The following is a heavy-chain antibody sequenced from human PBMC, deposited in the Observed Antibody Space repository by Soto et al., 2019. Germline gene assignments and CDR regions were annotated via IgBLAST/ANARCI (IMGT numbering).Heavy chain of an antibody. CDR1: GYTFRTSG. J-gene: IGHJ4*02. CDR3: AKTYYYDSGSLKGTRTIDY. D-gene: IGHD3-10*01. V-gene: IGHV1-18*01. Sequence: QVQLVQSGAEVKKPGASVKVSCKTSGYTFRTSGISWVRQAPGQGLEWLGWISPYNGNTYYAQKVQDRITMTIDTPTSTAYMDLGSLSSDDTAVYYCAKTYYYDSGSLKGTRTIDYWGQGTLVTVSS. CDR2: ISPYNGNT.